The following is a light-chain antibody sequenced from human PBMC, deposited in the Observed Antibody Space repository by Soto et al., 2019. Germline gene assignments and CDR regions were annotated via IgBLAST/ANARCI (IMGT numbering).Light chain of an antibody. V-gene: IGKV1-5*03. CDR2: RAS. CDR1: QSIDRR. J-gene: IGKJ2*01. Sequence: DIQMTQSPSTLSASVGDRVTITCRASQSIDRRLAWYQQKPGKAPKLLIYRASSLESGVPSRFSGSGSGTEFTLPISSLQADDFATYYCQQYKTYTYTFAQGTKLEIK. CDR3: QQYKTYTYT.